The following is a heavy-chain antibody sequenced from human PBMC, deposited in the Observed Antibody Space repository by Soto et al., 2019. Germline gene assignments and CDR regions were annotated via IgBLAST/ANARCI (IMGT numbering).Heavy chain of an antibody. J-gene: IGHJ5*02. CDR3: ARAHGSGSYYNWFDP. D-gene: IGHD3-10*01. Sequence: QVQLQESGPGLVKPSQTLSLTCTVSGGSISSGGYYWSWIRQHPGKGLEWIGYIYYSGSTYYNPSLKSRVTICVDTSKNQCSLKLSSVTAADTAVYYCARAHGSGSYYNWFDPWGQGTLVTVSS. V-gene: IGHV4-31*03. CDR2: IYYSGST. CDR1: GGSISSGGYY.